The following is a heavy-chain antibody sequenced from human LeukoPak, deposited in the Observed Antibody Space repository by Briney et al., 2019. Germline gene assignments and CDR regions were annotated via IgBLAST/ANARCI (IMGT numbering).Heavy chain of an antibody. J-gene: IGHJ3*01. D-gene: IGHD2-21*02. V-gene: IGHV3-11*01. CDR1: GFTFSDSY. Sequence: PGGSLTLSCAASGFTFSDSYLSWTRQAPGRGLEWVSYMSFSGSTIIHADSVKGRFTIARYNVKNSMYLQMISLRAEDTAVYYCASYTGVGTATDDDFAFWGQGTMVTVSS. CDR2: MSFSGSTI. CDR3: ASYTGVGTATDDDFAF.